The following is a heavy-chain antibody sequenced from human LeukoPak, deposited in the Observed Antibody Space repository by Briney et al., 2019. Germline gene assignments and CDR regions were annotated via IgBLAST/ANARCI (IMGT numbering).Heavy chain of an antibody. V-gene: IGHV4-59*02. Sequence: SETLSLTCVVSGGSVRGYYWGWLRQPPGRGLEWIGYVYYSGSTNYNPSFKSRITISVDTSRNQFSLQLSSVTAADTAVYYCARIHRYCSGGACYVLDNWGQGTLVAVSS. CDR3: ARIHRYCSGGACYVLDN. CDR2: VYYSGST. D-gene: IGHD2-15*01. J-gene: IGHJ4*02. CDR1: GGSVRGYY.